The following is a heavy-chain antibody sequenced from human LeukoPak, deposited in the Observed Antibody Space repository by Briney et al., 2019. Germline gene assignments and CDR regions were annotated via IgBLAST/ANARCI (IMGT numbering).Heavy chain of an antibody. J-gene: IGHJ1*01. Sequence: SETLSLTCTVSGGSISSGDYYWSWIRQPPGKGLEWIGYIYYSGGAYYNPSLKSRVTISVDTSKNQFSLKLSSVTAADTAVYYCARDPGYCSSTSCYAGGYFQHWGQGTLVTVSS. V-gene: IGHV4-30-4*01. CDR2: IYYSGGA. CDR3: ARDPGYCSSTSCYAGGYFQH. CDR1: GGSISSGDYY. D-gene: IGHD2-2*01.